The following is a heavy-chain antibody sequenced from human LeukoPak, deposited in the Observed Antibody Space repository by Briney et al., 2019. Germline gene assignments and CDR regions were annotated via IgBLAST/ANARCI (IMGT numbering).Heavy chain of an antibody. Sequence: PGGSLRLSCAASGFTFSSYAMSWVRQAPGKGLVWVAHIDGDGSRTTYADSVKGRFTISRDNAENTLYLQVHSLRPEDTALYYCARDQGYSLDSWGQGTLVTVSS. J-gene: IGHJ4*02. CDR2: IDGDGSRT. CDR3: ARDQGYSLDS. V-gene: IGHV3-74*01. CDR1: GFTFSSYA. D-gene: IGHD5-12*01.